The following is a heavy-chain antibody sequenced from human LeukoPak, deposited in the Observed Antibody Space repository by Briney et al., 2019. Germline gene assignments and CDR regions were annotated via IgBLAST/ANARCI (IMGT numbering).Heavy chain of an antibody. CDR1: GGSISSYY. J-gene: IGHJ4*02. Sequence: PSDILSLTCTVSGGSISSYYWSWIRQPPGKGLAWIGYIYTSGSTNYNPSLKSRVTISVDTSKNHFSLKLRSFTAADTAVYYCARRSKGGQGCFYCWGQGTVVTVSS. CDR3: ARRSKGGQGCFYC. CDR2: IYTSGST. D-gene: IGHD3-16*01. V-gene: IGHV4-4*09.